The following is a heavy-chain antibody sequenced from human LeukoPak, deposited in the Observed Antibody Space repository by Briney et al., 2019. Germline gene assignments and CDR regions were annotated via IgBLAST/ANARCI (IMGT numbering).Heavy chain of an antibody. CDR2: IKQDGSET. CDR3: ARHDYGDYVWENGFDP. J-gene: IGHJ5*02. D-gene: IGHD4-17*01. Sequence: GGSLRLSCAASGFTFSTCWMSRVRQAPGKGLEWVANIKQDGSETYYVDSVKGRFTISRDNAKNSLYLQMNSLRAEDTAMYYCARHDYGDYVWENGFDPWGQGTLVTVSS. V-gene: IGHV3-7*01. CDR1: GFTFSTCW.